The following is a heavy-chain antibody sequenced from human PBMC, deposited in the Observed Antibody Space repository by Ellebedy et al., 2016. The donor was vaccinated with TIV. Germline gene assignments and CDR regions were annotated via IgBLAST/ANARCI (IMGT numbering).Heavy chain of an antibody. J-gene: IGHJ3*01. D-gene: IGHD4-17*01. V-gene: IGHV3-33*03. CDR2: IRSVGVDK. Sequence: PGGSLRLSCAAAGFTFSSSGMHWVLQAPGKGLEWVDLIRSVGVDKYHADSVRGRFTIDRDNAKDLLSLHMNTLSAEDTDVYYCASGLTGDYGAFDVWGPGTMVTVSS. CDR1: GFTFSSSG. CDR3: ASGLTGDYGAFDV.